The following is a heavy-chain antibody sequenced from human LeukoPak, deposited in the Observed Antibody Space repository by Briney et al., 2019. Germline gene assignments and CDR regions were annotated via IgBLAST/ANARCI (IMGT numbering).Heavy chain of an antibody. Sequence: PSETLSLTCTVSGGSISSSSYYWGWIRQPPGKGLEWIGEINHSGSTNYNPSLKSRVTISVDTSKNQFSLKLSSVTAADTAVYYCARGRYDYVWGSYRSGAVVDYWGQGTLVTVSS. CDR1: GGSISSSSYY. D-gene: IGHD3-16*02. J-gene: IGHJ4*02. V-gene: IGHV4-39*07. CDR3: ARGRYDYVWGSYRSGAVVDY. CDR2: INHSGST.